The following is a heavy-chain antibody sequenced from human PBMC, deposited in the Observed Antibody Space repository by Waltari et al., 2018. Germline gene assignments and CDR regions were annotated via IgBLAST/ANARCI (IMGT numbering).Heavy chain of an antibody. CDR1: GHPLTELS. V-gene: IGHV1-24*01. Sequence: QVHLVQSGAEVKKPGAPVKVSCKVSGHPLTELSMHWVRQAPGEGLGWMGGFDPETGETIYAQKFQGRVTMTEDTSTDTAYMELSSLTSEDTAVYFCATGIIGTTDYWGQGTLVIVSS. CDR3: ATGIIGTTDY. CDR2: FDPETGET. J-gene: IGHJ4*02. D-gene: IGHD1-20*01.